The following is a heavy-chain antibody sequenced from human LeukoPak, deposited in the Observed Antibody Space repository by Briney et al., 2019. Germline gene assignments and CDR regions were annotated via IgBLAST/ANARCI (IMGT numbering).Heavy chain of an antibody. CDR3: ASSGSYRLDY. V-gene: IGHV3-48*01. Sequence: GGSLRLSCAASGFTLSNYNMNWVRQAPGKGLEWISYISGSSTSIYYADSVRGRFTVSRDNARNSLYLQMNTLRAEDTAVYYCASSGSYRLDYWGQGTLVTVSS. CDR1: GFTLSNYN. CDR2: ISGSSTSI. D-gene: IGHD1-26*01. J-gene: IGHJ4*02.